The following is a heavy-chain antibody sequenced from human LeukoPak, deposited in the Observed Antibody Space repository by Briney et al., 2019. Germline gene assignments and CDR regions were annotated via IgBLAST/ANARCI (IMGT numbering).Heavy chain of an antibody. CDR3: ARVTTGGYYNY. V-gene: IGHV4-61*02. Sequence: PSQTLSLTCSVSVGSISSGSYYWSWIRQPAGKGLEWIGRIYTSGSTNYNPSLKSRVTMSFDASNNQFSLRLSSVTAADTAVYYCARVTTGGYYNYWGQGTLVTVSS. CDR2: IYTSGST. D-gene: IGHD3-22*01. J-gene: IGHJ4*02. CDR1: VGSISSGSYY.